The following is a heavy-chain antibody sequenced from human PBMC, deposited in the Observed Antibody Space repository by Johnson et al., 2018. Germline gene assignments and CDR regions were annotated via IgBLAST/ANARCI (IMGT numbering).Heavy chain of an antibody. D-gene: IGHD3-9*01. V-gene: IGHV3-69-1*01. Sequence: VQLVESGGGLVQPGGSLRLSCAVSTSTFNTQHYNWVRQAPGKGLEWIAYVSSTNAIFYADSVTGRFTISRDNGKTSVFLQMDSLSADDLAVYYCVKDQDWAFACWGQGTMVTVSS. CDR2: VSSTNAI. CDR1: TSTFNTQH. J-gene: IGHJ3*01. CDR3: VKDQDWAFAC.